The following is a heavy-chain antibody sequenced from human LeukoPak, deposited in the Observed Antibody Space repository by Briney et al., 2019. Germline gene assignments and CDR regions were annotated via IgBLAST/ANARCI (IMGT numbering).Heavy chain of an antibody. CDR1: GNRVSSNTAA. J-gene: IGHJ4*02. CDR2: TYYLSKWYH. CDR3: ARAIIGNYFAY. Sequence: SQTLGLTCDISGNRVSSNTAAWNWIRQSPSRGLEWLGRTYYLSKWYHEYVLSVKSRITIKPDTYNKQLSLQLNSVTPEGTAVYYCARAIIGNYFAYWGEGTLVSVSS. D-gene: IGHD1-1*01. V-gene: IGHV6-1*01.